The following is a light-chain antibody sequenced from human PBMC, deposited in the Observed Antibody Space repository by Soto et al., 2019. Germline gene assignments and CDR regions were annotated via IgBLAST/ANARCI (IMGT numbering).Light chain of an antibody. CDR2: GAS. Sequence: EGVLTQSPGILSLSPGERATLSRRASQSVSSSYLAWYQQKPGQAPRLLIYGASSRATGIPDRFSGSGSGTDFTLTISRLEPEDFAVYYCQQYGSSTGYTFGQGTKLEIK. CDR3: QQYGSSTGYT. J-gene: IGKJ2*01. CDR1: QSVSSSY. V-gene: IGKV3-20*01.